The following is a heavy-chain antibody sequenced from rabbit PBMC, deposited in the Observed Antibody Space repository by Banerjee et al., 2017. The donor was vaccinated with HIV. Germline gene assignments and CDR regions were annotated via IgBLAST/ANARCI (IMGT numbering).Heavy chain of an antibody. D-gene: IGHD1-1*01. V-gene: IGHV1S45*01. CDR1: RFSFSDRDV. J-gene: IGHJ4*01. Sequence: QEQLVESGGGLVQPEGSLTLTCKASRFSFSDRDVMCWVRQAPGKGLEWIACINTATGKGVYANWAKGRFTISSHNAQNTLYLQLHSLTAADTATYFCVRGASGSGYYSLWGPGTLVTVS. CDR3: VRGASGSGYYSL. CDR2: INTATGKG.